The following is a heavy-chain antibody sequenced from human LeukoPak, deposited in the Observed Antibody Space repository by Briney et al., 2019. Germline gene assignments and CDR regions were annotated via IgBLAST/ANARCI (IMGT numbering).Heavy chain of an antibody. Sequence: ASVKVSCKASDYTFNTYGISWVRQAPGQRPEWMGWINTDNGNTKYAQKFQGRVTMTTDTSTSTAYMELSSLRSDDTAVYYCARKGCTGDCYRFDPWGQGTLVTVSS. CDR2: INTDNGNT. CDR3: ARKGCTGDCYRFDP. J-gene: IGHJ5*02. D-gene: IGHD2-21*02. CDR1: DYTFNTYG. V-gene: IGHV1-18*01.